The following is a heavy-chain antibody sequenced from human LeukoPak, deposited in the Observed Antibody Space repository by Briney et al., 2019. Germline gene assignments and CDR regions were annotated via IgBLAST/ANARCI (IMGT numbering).Heavy chain of an antibody. V-gene: IGHV4-59*01. CDR2: IYYSGST. D-gene: IGHD3-3*01. CDR1: VGSISSYY. J-gene: IGHJ4*02. Sequence: SETLSLTCTVSVGSISSYYWSWIRQPPGKGLEWIGYIYYSGSTNYNPSLKSRVTISVDTSKNQFSLKLSSVTAADTAVYYCAREGPYDFWSGYLDYWGQGTLVTVSS. CDR3: AREGPYDFWSGYLDY.